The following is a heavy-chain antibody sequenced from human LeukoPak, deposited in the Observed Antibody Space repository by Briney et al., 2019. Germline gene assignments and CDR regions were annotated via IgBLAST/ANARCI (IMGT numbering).Heavy chain of an antibody. CDR1: GYTFTAYY. CDR3: ARTNYYDSSGSQGPGTFYYGLDV. Sequence: ASVKVSCKASGYTFTAYYVHWVRQAPGRGIEWMGRVVPILDISNYAQMFQDRVTITADKSTSTAYMELSSLRSEDTAVYFCARTNYYDSSGSQGPGTFYYGLDVWGQGTTVTVSS. CDR2: VVPILDIS. D-gene: IGHD3-22*01. J-gene: IGHJ6*02. V-gene: IGHV1-69*02.